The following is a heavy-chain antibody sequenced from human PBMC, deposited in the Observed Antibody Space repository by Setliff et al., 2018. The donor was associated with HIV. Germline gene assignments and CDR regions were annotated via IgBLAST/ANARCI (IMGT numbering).Heavy chain of an antibody. Sequence: GGSLRLSCAASGFTLSDHWMHWVRQVPGKGLVWVSRTNNDGTYYADSVKGRFTISRDNSKNTLYLQMKSLRAEDTAAYYCAKDPSSWELRATYFDYWGQGTLVTVSS. D-gene: IGHD1-7*01. J-gene: IGHJ4*02. CDR2: TNNDGT. V-gene: IGHV3-74*01. CDR1: GFTLSDHW. CDR3: AKDPSSWELRATYFDY.